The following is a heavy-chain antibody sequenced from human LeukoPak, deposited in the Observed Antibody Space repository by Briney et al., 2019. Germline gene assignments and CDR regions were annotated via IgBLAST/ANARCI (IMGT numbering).Heavy chain of an antibody. Sequence: SEALSLTCAVSGVSISSYYWSWIRQPPGKGLEWIGYIYYSGSTNYNPSLKSRVTISLDTSKNQFSLKLSSVTAADTAVYYCARHDGSSWYYAFDVWGQGTMVTVSS. CDR2: IYYSGST. J-gene: IGHJ3*01. D-gene: IGHD6-13*01. CDR1: GVSISSYY. V-gene: IGHV4-59*08. CDR3: ARHDGSSWYYAFDV.